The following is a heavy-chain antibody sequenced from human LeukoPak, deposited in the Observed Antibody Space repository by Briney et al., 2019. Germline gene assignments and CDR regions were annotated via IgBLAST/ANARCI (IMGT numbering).Heavy chain of an antibody. V-gene: IGHV3-30*18. J-gene: IGHJ6*02. Sequence: PGGSLRLSCAASGFTFSSYGMHWVRQAPGKGLEWVAVISYDGSNKYYADSVKGRFTISRDNSKNTLYLQMNSLRAEDTAVYYCAKDLRNGMDVWGQGTTVTVSS. CDR1: GFTFSSYG. CDR2: ISYDGSNK. CDR3: AKDLRNGMDV.